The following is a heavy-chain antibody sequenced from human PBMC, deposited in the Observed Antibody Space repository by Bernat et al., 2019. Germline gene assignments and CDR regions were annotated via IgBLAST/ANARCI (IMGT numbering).Heavy chain of an antibody. CDR2: IYHSGST. V-gene: IGHV4-4*02. CDR3: AKNFFYSMDV. D-gene: IGHD1-7*01. CDR1: GGSVNDDNW. Sequence: HVQLQVSGPGLVMPSGTLSLTCAVSGGSVNDDNWWSWVRQPPGKGLEWIGEIYHSGSTNYNPSLKSRVTVSVDTSRDQFSLYLNSVTAADTAVYYCAKNFFYSMDVWGRGTTVTVSS. J-gene: IGHJ6*04.